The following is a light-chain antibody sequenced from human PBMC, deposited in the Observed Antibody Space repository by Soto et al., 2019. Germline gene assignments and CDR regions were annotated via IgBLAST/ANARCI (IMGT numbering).Light chain of an antibody. Sequence: DIQMTQSPSSLSASVGDRVTITCRASQGIRNDLGWYQQKPGKDPKRLIYAVFSLETWVASRFSGGRSGTDITPASRSLQPEDFGTYYCLQHNSYPPTFRGETNEDIK. CDR2: AVF. CDR3: LQHNSYPPT. V-gene: IGKV1-17*01. J-gene: IGKJ4*01. CDR1: QGIRND.